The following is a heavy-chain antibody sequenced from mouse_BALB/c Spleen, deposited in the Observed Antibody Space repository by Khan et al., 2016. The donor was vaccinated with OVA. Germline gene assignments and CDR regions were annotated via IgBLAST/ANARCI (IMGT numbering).Heavy chain of an antibody. Sequence: QVQLKQSGAELVKAGASVKMSCKASGYTFTSYWMHWVKQRLGQGLEWFAETNPTNGRTYYNEKFKSKATLTVDKSSSPAYLLLSGPTCEDSAVYNCARIKKIVATYFDYWGQGTTLTVSS. CDR3: ARIKKIVATYFDY. CDR1: GYTFTSYW. D-gene: IGHD1-1*01. CDR2: TNPTNGRT. V-gene: IGHV1S81*02. J-gene: IGHJ2*01.